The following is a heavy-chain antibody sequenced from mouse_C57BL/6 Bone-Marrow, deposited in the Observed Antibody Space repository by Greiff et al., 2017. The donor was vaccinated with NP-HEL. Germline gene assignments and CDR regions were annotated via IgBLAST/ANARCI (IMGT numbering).Heavy chain of an antibody. CDR2: IHPNSGST. D-gene: IGHD1-1*01. CDR1: GYTFTSYW. V-gene: IGHV1-64*01. J-gene: IGHJ2*01. CDR3: ARYGTTVVGDYFDY. Sequence: QVHVKQPGAELVKPGASVKLSCKASGYTFTSYWMHWVKQRPGQGLEWIGMIHPNSGSTNYNEKFKSKATLTVDKSSSTAYMQLSSLTSEDSAVYYCARYGTTVVGDYFDYWGQGTTLTVSS.